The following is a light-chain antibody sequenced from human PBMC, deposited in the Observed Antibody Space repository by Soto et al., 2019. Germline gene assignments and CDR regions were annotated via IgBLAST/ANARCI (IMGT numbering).Light chain of an antibody. CDR2: GAS. J-gene: IGKJ5*01. Sequence: EIVLTQSPGTLSLSPGERATLSCRAIQSVSSYLAWYQQKPGQAPRLLIYGASSRATGIPDRFSGSGSGTDFTLTISKLEPADFAVYYCQQYNRSPPSITFGQGTRLEI. CDR3: QQYNRSPPSIT. CDR1: QSVSSY. V-gene: IGKV3-20*01.